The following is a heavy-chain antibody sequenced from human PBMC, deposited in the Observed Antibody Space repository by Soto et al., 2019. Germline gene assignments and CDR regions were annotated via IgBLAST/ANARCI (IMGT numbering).Heavy chain of an antibody. CDR3: AKGGRQWLATSDFNY. Sequence: SETLSLTCAVYGGSFSGYYWTWIRQPPGKGLEWIGEINHSGSTNYNPSLKSRVTISVDSSKNTVSLEMTSLRAEDTAVYYCAKGGRQWLATSDFNYWGQGALVTVSS. J-gene: IGHJ4*02. CDR2: INHSGST. V-gene: IGHV4-34*01. D-gene: IGHD6-19*01. CDR1: GGSFSGYY.